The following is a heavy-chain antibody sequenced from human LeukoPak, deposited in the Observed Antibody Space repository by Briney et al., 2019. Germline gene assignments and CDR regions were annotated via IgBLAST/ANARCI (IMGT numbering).Heavy chain of an antibody. CDR3: ARLTIYASGEDS. CDR2: IYYSGST. V-gene: IGHV4-39*01. CDR1: GGSISSGGYY. D-gene: IGHD2/OR15-2a*01. Sequence: SETLSLTCTVSGGSISSGGYYWSWIRQPPGKGLEWIGSIYYSGSTYYDPSLKSRVTISVDTSKNQFSLKLSSVTAADTAVYYCARLTIYASGEDSWGQGTLVTVSS. J-gene: IGHJ4*02.